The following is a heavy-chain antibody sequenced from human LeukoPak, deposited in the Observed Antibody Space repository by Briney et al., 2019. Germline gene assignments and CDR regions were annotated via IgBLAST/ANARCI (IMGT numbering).Heavy chain of an antibody. J-gene: IGHJ4*02. CDR1: GGSISSGGYY. CDR3: ARDAYYYDSSGYYALDY. D-gene: IGHD3-22*01. CDR2: IYYSGSN. Sequence: SQTLSLTCTVSGGSISSGGYYWSWIRQHPGKGLEWIGYIYYSGSNYYNPSLKSRVTISVDTSKNQFSLKLSSVTAADTAVYYCARDAYYYDSSGYYALDYWGQGTLVTVSS. V-gene: IGHV4-31*03.